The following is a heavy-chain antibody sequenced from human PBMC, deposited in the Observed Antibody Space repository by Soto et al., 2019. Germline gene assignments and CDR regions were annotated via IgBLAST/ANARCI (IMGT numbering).Heavy chain of an antibody. D-gene: IGHD3-22*01. CDR1: GGSISRGGYY. CDR2: INHSGST. J-gene: IGHJ4*02. CDR3: ARERHDYYDSSGYLDY. Sequence: PSETLSLTCTVSGGSISRGGYYWSWIRQNPGKGLEWIGEINHSGSTNYNPSLKSRVTISVDTSKNQFSLKLSSVTAADTAVYYCARERHDYYDSSGYLDYFGQATLVTVSS. V-gene: IGHV4-31*03.